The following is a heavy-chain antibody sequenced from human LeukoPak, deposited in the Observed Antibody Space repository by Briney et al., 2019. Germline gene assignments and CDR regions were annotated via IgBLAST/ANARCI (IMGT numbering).Heavy chain of an antibody. CDR3: ARVLRPRIKFTMVRGVSPANYHYYYLDV. CDR2: INHSGNT. V-gene: IGHV4-34*01. D-gene: IGHD3-10*01. Sequence: RSDTLSLTCAVYGGSFSDYYWRWIRQPPGQGLEWVGEINHSGNTNYNPSLKRRVTISVDTSKNQFSLKLSSVTAADTAVYYCARVLRPRIKFTMVRGVSPANYHYYYLDVWGKGTTVTVSS. J-gene: IGHJ6*03. CDR1: GGSFSDYY.